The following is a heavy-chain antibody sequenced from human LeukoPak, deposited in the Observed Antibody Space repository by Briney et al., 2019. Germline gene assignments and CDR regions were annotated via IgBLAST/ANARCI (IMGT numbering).Heavy chain of an antibody. V-gene: IGHV1-8*01. CDR3: ARGPSYYDSTGYYYWFDP. J-gene: IGHJ5*02. CDR1: GYTFTNYD. CDR2: MHPNSGNT. D-gene: IGHD3-22*01. Sequence: ASVKVSCKASGYTFTNYDINWVRQATGQGLEWMGWMHPNSGNTGYAQKFQGRVTITRNTSISTAYMELSSLRSEDTAVYFCARGPSYYDSTGYYYWFDPWGQGTLVTVSS.